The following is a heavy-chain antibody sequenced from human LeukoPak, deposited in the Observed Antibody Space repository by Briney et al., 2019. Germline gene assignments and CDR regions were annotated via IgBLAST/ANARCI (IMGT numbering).Heavy chain of an antibody. CDR2: TYHSGAT. J-gene: IGHJ4*02. V-gene: IGHV4-38-2*02. CDR3: ARIRGYSSGYYFEY. CDR1: GYSISTGYY. D-gene: IGHD5-18*01. Sequence: SETLSLTCSVSGYSISTGYYWAWIRQPPGKGLDWIGSTYHSGATYYNTSLKSRVAIPVDTSMNEISLRLTSMTAADTAVYYCARIRGYSSGYYFEYWGQGTLVTGS.